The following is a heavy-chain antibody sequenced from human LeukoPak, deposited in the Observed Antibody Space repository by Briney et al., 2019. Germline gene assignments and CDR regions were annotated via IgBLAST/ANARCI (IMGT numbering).Heavy chain of an antibody. CDR2: MNPNSGNT. CDR3: ARDQGGYYDSSGYYWSLSY. CDR1: GYTFTSYD. D-gene: IGHD3-22*01. V-gene: IGHV1-8*01. J-gene: IGHJ4*02. Sequence: GASVKVSCKASGYTFTSYDINWVRQATGQGLEWMGWMNPNSGNTGYAQKFQGRVTMTRNTSISTAYMELSSLRSEDTAVYYCARDQGGYYDSSGYYWSLSYWGQGTLVTVSS.